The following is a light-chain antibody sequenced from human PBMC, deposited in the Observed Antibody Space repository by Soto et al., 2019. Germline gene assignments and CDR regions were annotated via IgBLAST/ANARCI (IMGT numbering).Light chain of an antibody. J-gene: IGKJ3*01. CDR1: QGFRND. Sequence: DIQMTQSPSSLSASVGDRVTITCRASQGFRNDLGWYQHKPGKAPKRLIYSASSLQSGVPSRYSGRGSGTEFTLTISSLQPEYFVTYYCLQHNSYPFTFGPGTKVDIK. CDR3: LQHNSYPFT. V-gene: IGKV1-17*01. CDR2: SAS.